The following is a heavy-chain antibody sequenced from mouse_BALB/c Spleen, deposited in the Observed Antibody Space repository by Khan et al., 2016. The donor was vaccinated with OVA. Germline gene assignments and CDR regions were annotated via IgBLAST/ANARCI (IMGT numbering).Heavy chain of an antibody. CDR1: GYTFTDFA. J-gene: IGHJ2*01. Sequence: QVQLQQSGPELVRPGFSVKISCKGSGYTFTDFAMHWVKQSHAKSLEWIGVISTHSGNTNYNQKFKGKATMTVDKTSSTAYMELARLTSEDSAIYYCAIRDYFDYWGQGTTLTVSS. CDR3: AIRDYFDY. V-gene: IGHV1S137*01. CDR2: ISTHSGNT.